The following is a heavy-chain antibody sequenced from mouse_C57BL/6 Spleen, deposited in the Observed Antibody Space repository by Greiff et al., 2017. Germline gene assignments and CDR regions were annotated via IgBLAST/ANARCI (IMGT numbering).Heavy chain of an antibody. CDR2: ISYDGSN. D-gene: IGHD1-1*01. V-gene: IGHV3-6*01. J-gene: IGHJ2*01. CDR1: GYSITSGYY. CDR3: ARGEAVITTFDY. Sequence: ESGPGLVKPSQSLSLTCSVTGYSITSGYYWNWIRQFPGNKLEWMGYISYDGSNNYNPSLKNRISITRDTSKNQFFLKLNSVTTEDTATYYCARGEAVITTFDYWGQGTTLTVSS.